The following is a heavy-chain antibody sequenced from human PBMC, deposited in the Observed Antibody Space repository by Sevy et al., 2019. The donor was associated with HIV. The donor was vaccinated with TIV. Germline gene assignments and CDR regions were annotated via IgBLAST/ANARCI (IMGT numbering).Heavy chain of an antibody. J-gene: IGHJ6*02. Sequence: GGSLRLSCAGSGLSVSDNYMNWVRQAPGKGLELVSVFYSDGRTYYADSVKGRFTISRDNSENTLYLHMSNLRPEDTAVYYCARDRYYDASGYYYYYYGMDVWGQGTTVTVSS. D-gene: IGHD3-22*01. CDR3: ARDRYYDASGYYYYYYGMDV. V-gene: IGHV3-66*01. CDR1: GLSVSDNY. CDR2: FYSDGRT.